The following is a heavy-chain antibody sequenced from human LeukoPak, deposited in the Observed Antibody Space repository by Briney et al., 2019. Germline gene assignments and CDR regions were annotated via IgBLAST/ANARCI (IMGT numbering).Heavy chain of an antibody. CDR1: GFTVSSNY. CDR3: ARDRLHYDSLTGYPAD. V-gene: IGHV3-66*01. D-gene: IGHD3-9*01. J-gene: IGHJ4*02. Sequence: GGSLRLSCAASGFTVSSNYMSWVRQAPGKGLEWVSVIYSGGSTYYADSVKGRFTISRDNSKNTLYLQMNSLRAEDTAVYYCARDRLHYDSLTGYPADWGQGTLVTVSS. CDR2: IYSGGST.